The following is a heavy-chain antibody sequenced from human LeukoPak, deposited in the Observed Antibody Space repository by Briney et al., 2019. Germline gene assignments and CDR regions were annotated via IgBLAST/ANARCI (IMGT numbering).Heavy chain of an antibody. J-gene: IGHJ4*02. CDR2: IYYSGST. Sequence: SETLSLTCTVSGGAVISGGYFWSWIRQHPGKGLEWIGNIYYSGSTYYNPSLKSRVTISVDTSKNQFSLKLSSVTAADTAVYYCARATTMTTDFHYWGQGTLVTVSS. V-gene: IGHV4-31*03. D-gene: IGHD4-17*01. CDR1: GGAVISGGYF. CDR3: ARATTMTTDFHY.